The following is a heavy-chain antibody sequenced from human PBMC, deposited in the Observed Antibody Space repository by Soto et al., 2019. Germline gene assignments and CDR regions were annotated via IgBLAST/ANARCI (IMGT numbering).Heavy chain of an antibody. Sequence: GASVKVSCKASGYTFTGYYMDWVGQAPGQGLEGVGWINPNSGGTNYAQKFQGWVTMTRDTSISTAYMELSRLRSDDTAVYYCARDSRTYYDYIWGSYRPGPFDYWGQGTLVTVSS. CDR3: ARDSRTYYDYIWGSYRPGPFDY. CDR1: GYTFTGYY. CDR2: INPNSGGT. J-gene: IGHJ4*02. V-gene: IGHV1-2*04. D-gene: IGHD3-16*02.